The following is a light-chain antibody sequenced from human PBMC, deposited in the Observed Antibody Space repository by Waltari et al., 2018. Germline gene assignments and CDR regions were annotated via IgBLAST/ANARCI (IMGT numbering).Light chain of an antibody. J-gene: IGKJ1*01. CDR1: QSISKY. CDR3: QNHERLPAT. CDR2: AEA. V-gene: IGKV3-20*01. Sequence: VLTQSPGTLSLSPGERATLSCRASQSISKYLVWYQQRPGHAPRLLIYAEATRAAGIPDRFSGSGYGTDFTLTISRLEPEDCAMYYCQNHERLPATFGQGTKVESK.